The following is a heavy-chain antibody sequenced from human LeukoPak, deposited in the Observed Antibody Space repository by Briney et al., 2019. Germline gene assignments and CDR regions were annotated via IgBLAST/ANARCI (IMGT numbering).Heavy chain of an antibody. V-gene: IGHV4-4*07. CDR1: GGSISSYY. Sequence: SETLSLTCTVSGGSISSYYWSWIRQPAGKGLEWIGRIYTSGSTNYNPSLKSRITMSVDTSQNQFSLNLSSVTAADTAVYYCATGGHYYGSGSYTKYFQHWGQGTLVTVSS. CDR3: ATGGHYYGSGSYTKYFQH. D-gene: IGHD3-10*01. J-gene: IGHJ1*01. CDR2: IYTSGST.